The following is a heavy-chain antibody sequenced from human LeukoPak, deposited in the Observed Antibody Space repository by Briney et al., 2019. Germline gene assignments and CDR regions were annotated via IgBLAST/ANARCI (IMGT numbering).Heavy chain of an antibody. CDR1: GYIFTSYG. Sequence: ASVKVSFKASGYIFTSYGISWVRQAPGQGLEWMGWISVYSGNTNYLQRLQGRVTMTTDTSTTTAYMELRSLRSDDTAVYYCARDINGYYYDSHGYYPTDLWGQGTLVTVSS. J-gene: IGHJ5*02. CDR2: ISVYSGNT. V-gene: IGHV1-18*01. D-gene: IGHD3-22*01. CDR3: ARDINGYYYDSHGYYPTDL.